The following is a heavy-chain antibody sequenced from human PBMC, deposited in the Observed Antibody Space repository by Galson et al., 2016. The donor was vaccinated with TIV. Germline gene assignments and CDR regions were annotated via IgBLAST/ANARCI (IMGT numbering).Heavy chain of an antibody. D-gene: IGHD5-12*01. CDR3: ARALGYAEDI. V-gene: IGHV3-21*01. J-gene: IGHJ4*02. CDR1: GFMFSKDN. Sequence: SLRLSCAASGFMFSKDNMHWVRQAPGKGLEWVACISGRGSYISYADSVKGRFTISRDNAKNSLYLQMNSLRVEDTAVYFCARALGYAEDIWGQGTLVTVSS. CDR2: ISGRGSYI.